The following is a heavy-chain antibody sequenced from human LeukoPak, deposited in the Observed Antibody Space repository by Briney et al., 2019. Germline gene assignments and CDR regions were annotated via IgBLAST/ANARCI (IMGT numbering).Heavy chain of an antibody. D-gene: IGHD3-16*01. V-gene: IGHV1-18*01. CDR1: GYTFTSYG. CDR2: ISAYNGNT. J-gene: IGHJ4*02. CDR3: ARVGGLNFHLPFDY. Sequence: ASVEVSCKASGYTFTSYGISWVRQAPGQGLEWMGWISAYNGNTNYAQKLQGRVTMTTDTSTSTAYMELSSLRSEDTAVYYCARVGGLNFHLPFDYWGQGTLVTVSS.